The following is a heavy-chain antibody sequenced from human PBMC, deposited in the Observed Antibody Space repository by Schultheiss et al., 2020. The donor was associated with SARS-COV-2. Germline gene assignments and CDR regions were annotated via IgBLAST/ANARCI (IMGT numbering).Heavy chain of an antibody. V-gene: IGHV3-66*01. CDR3: ARGNLREDY. J-gene: IGHJ4*02. CDR2: IYSGGST. Sequence: GGSLRLSCAASGFTFSSYWMSWVRQAPGKGLEWVSGIYSGGSTYYADSVKGRFTISRDNAKNSLYLQMNSLRAEDTAVYYCARGNLREDYWGQGTLVTVSS. D-gene: IGHD5-12*01. CDR1: GFTFSSYW.